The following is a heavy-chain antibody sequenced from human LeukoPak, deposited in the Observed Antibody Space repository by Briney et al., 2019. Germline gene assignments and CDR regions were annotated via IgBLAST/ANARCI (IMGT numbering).Heavy chain of an antibody. CDR1: GFTVSSNY. CDR3: ARGPLQQWLVRDAFDI. V-gene: IGHV3-53*01. J-gene: IGHJ3*02. Sequence: GGSLRLSCAASGFTVSSNYMSWVRQAPGMGLEWVSVIYSGGSTYYADSVKGRFTISRDNSKNTLYLQMNSLRAEDTAVYYCARGPLQQWLVRDAFDIWGQGTMVTVSS. D-gene: IGHD6-19*01. CDR2: IYSGGST.